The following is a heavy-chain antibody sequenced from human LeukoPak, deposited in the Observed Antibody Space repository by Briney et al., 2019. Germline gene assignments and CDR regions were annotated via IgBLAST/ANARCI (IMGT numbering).Heavy chain of an antibody. CDR1: GGSISSGDYY. Sequence: PSQTLSLTSTVSGGSISSGDYYWSWIRQPPGKGLEWIGYIYYSVSTYYNPSLKSRVTISVDTSKNQLSLKLSSVTAADTAVYYCARVEEYYYGSGSSRKGAWFDPWGQGTLVTVSS. D-gene: IGHD3-10*01. V-gene: IGHV4-30-4*01. J-gene: IGHJ5*02. CDR2: IYYSVST. CDR3: ARVEEYYYGSGSSRKGAWFDP.